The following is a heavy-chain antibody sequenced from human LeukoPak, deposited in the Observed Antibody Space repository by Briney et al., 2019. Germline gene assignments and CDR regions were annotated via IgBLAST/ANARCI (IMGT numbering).Heavy chain of an antibody. Sequence: ASVKVSWKVSGYTLTELSMHWVRQAPGKGLEWMGGFDPEDGETIYAQKFQGRVTMTEDTSTDTAYMELSSLRSEDTAVYYCATLGAYCSSTSCYGAFDIWGQGTMVTVSS. CDR2: FDPEDGET. D-gene: IGHD2-2*01. CDR3: ATLGAYCSSTSCYGAFDI. CDR1: GYTLTELS. V-gene: IGHV1-24*01. J-gene: IGHJ3*02.